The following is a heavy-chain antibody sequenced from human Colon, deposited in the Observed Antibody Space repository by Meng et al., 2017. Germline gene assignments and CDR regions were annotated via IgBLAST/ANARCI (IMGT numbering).Heavy chain of an antibody. CDR2: IHYSGSR. D-gene: IGHD3-10*01. Sequence: VQLQESGPGLVRPSETLSLTCNVSGGSVSSASYYWSWIRQPQGKGLEWIGLIHYSGSRNYNPSLKSRVTMSVDTSKNQVSLRLTSVTAADTAVYYCARFYGSGTFEVHDYWGQGTLVTVSS. CDR1: GGSVSSASYY. CDR3: ARFYGSGTFEVHDY. J-gene: IGHJ4*02. V-gene: IGHV4-61*01.